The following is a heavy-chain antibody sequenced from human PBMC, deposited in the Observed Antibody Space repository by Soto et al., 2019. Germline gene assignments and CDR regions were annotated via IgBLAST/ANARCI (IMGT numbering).Heavy chain of an antibody. CDR3: ARTSYDSRGTAADP. V-gene: IGHV4-31*01. J-gene: IGHJ5*02. D-gene: IGHD3-22*01. CDR1: GGSISNGGYY. Sequence: QVQLQESGPGLVKPSQTPSLTCTVPGGSISNGGYYWSWIRQHPGKGLEWIGYISYSGSTYYNTSLKSLFTISVDTSKNLFSLKLSSGTAADTAVYYCARTSYDSRGTAADPWGQGTLVTVSS. CDR2: ISYSGST.